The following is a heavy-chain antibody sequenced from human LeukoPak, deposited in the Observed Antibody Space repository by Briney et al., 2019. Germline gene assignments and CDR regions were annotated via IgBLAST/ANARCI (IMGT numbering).Heavy chain of an antibody. D-gene: IGHD3-3*01. V-gene: IGHV3-23*01. CDR2: ISGSGGST. Sequence: QPGGSLRLSCAASGFTFSSYAMSWVRQAPGKGLEWVSAISGSGGSTYYADSVKGRFTISRDNSKNTLYLQMNSLRAEDTAVYYCAKSLPKYDFWSGYYFDYWGQGTLVTVSS. CDR1: GFTFSSYA. J-gene: IGHJ4*02. CDR3: AKSLPKYDFWSGYYFDY.